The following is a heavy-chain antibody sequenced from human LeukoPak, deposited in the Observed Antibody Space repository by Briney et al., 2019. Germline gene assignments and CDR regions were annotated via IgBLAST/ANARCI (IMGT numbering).Heavy chain of an antibody. V-gene: IGHV3-30*01. CDR2: LAYDETFR. Sequence: GGSLRPSCSASGFTFSRYTMHWVRQAPGKGLEWVALLAYDETFRYYADSVKGRFTISRDTAKTTLDLQMNSLTTEDTALYYCAREADGFDIWGQGTMVTVSS. CDR3: AREADGFDI. CDR1: GFTFSRYT. J-gene: IGHJ3*02.